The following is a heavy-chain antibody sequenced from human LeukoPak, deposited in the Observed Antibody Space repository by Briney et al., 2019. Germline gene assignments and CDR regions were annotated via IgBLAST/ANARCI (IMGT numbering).Heavy chain of an antibody. D-gene: IGHD4-17*01. Sequence: PGGSLRLSCVTSGFIFSSYAINWLRQAPGKGLEWVSAVTGNGRSIYYADSVKGRFTISRDNAKNSLFLQMNSLRAEDTAVYYCARRTGLGKATVPFGGHFDSWGQGTLVVVSS. CDR1: GFIFSSYA. CDR3: ARRTGLGKATVPFGGHFDS. J-gene: IGHJ4*02. CDR2: VTGNGRSI. V-gene: IGHV3-21*06.